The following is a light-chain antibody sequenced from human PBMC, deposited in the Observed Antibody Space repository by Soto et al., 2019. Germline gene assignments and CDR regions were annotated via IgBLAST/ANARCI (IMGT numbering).Light chain of an antibody. CDR3: AAWDDRLGGLYV. CDR1: SSNIGINS. CDR2: RNN. V-gene: IGLV1-47*01. J-gene: IGLJ1*01. Sequence: QSVLTQPPSASGTPGQRVTISCSGSSSNIGINSVYWYQQLPGTAPKLLMYRNNQRPSGVPDRFSGSKSGTSASLAISGLRSEDEADYYCAAWDDRLGGLYVFGTGTQLTVL.